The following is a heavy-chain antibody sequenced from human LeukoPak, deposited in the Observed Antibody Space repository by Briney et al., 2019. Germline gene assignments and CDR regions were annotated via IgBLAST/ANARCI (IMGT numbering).Heavy chain of an antibody. J-gene: IGHJ4*02. CDR3: GSDLLGTG. D-gene: IGHD3/OR15-3a*01. CDR2: IYYSGST. V-gene: IGHV4-39*07. Sequence: PSETLSLTCTVAGGSISSSSSYWGWIRQPPGKGLEWIGSIYYSGSTYYNPSLKSRVTISVDTSKNQFSLKLSSVTAADTAVYYCGSDLLGTGWGQGTLVTVSS. CDR1: GGSISSSSSY.